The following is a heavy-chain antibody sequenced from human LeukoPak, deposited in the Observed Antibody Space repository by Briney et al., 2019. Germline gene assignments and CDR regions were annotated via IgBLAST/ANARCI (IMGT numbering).Heavy chain of an antibody. CDR3: ARVRELMGVDAFDI. Sequence: SETLSLTCTVSGASISSYYWSWIRQPAGKGLEWIGRFYTSGSTNYNPSLKSRVTMSVDTSKNQFSLKLSSVTAADTAVYYCARVRELMGVDAFDIWGQGTMVTVSS. J-gene: IGHJ3*02. CDR1: GASISSYY. CDR2: FYTSGST. V-gene: IGHV4-4*07. D-gene: IGHD1-26*01.